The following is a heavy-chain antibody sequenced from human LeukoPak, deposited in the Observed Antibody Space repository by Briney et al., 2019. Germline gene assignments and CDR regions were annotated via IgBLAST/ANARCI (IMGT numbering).Heavy chain of an antibody. CDR3: GRGSFTMVRGVTIGKNWFDP. CDR1: GGSISSYY. Sequence: PSETLSLTCTASGGSISSYYWSWIRQPAGKGLEWIGRIYTSGSTNYNPSLKSRVTMSVDASKNQFSLKLSSVTAAATAVYYCGRGSFTMVRGVTIGKNWFDPWGQGTLVTVSS. J-gene: IGHJ5*02. D-gene: IGHD3-10*01. V-gene: IGHV4-4*07. CDR2: IYTSGST.